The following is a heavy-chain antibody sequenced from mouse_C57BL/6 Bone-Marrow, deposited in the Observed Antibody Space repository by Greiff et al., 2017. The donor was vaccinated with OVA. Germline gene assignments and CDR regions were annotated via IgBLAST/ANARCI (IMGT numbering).Heavy chain of an antibody. CDR2: ISDGGSYT. V-gene: IGHV5-4*03. CDR3: ARRYYGSWYFDV. D-gene: IGHD1-1*01. Sequence: EVQRVESGGGLVKPGGSLKLSCAASGFTFSSYAMSWVRQTPEKRLEWVATISDGGSYTYYPDNVKGRFTISRDNAKNNLYLQMSHLKSEDTAMYYCARRYYGSWYFDVWGTGTTVTVSS. CDR1: GFTFSSYA. J-gene: IGHJ1*03.